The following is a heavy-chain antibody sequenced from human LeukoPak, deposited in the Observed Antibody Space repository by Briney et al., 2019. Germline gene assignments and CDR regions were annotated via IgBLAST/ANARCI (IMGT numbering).Heavy chain of an antibody. V-gene: IGHV1-8*01. J-gene: IGHJ4*02. Sequence: GASVKVSCKASGFTFSNYDINWVRQAPGQGLEWMGWLNPKSGDTGYAQKFQGRVAMTRNTSITTAYMEVSSLTSEDTAVYYCATGPHSSGPFDYWGQGTLVTVSS. D-gene: IGHD6-25*01. CDR2: LNPKSGDT. CDR1: GFTFSNYD. CDR3: ATGPHSSGPFDY.